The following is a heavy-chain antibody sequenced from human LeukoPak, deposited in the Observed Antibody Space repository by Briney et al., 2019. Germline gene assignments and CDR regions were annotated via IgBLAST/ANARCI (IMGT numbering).Heavy chain of an antibody. CDR2: IIPIFGTA. CDR1: GGTFSSYA. CDR3: ARDRFAYYYDSSGRFDY. J-gene: IGHJ4*02. D-gene: IGHD3-22*01. V-gene: IGHV1-69*05. Sequence: ASVKVSCKASGGTFSSYAISWVRQAPGQGLEWMGGIIPIFGTANYAQKFQGRVTITTDESMSTAYMELSSLRSEDTAVYYCARDRFAYYYDSSGRFDYWGQGTLVTVSS.